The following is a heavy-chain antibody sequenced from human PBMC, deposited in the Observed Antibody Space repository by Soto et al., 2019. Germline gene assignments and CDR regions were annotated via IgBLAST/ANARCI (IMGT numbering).Heavy chain of an antibody. Sequence: LGGSLRLSCAVSGFTFSDHSMNWVRQAPGKGLEWVSSISSTGTYTNYADSGRGRFTISRDNAENSLYLQMNRLRAEDTAIYYCARDLSSGDYVPIDYWGQGTLVTVSS. D-gene: IGHD4-17*01. J-gene: IGHJ4*02. V-gene: IGHV3-21*01. CDR1: GFTFSDHS. CDR3: ARDLSSGDYVPIDY. CDR2: ISSTGTYT.